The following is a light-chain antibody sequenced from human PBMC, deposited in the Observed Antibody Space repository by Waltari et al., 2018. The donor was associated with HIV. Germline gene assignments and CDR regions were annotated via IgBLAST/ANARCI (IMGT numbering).Light chain of an antibody. CDR2: DVN. CDR3: CAYAAGHVSYV. J-gene: IGLJ1*01. CDR1: TSDVGFYDY. Sequence: QSALTQPPSVSGSPGQSVSISCSGTTSDVGFYDYVSWYQQYPGKAPKRIIFDVNQRPSAVPERFSGSKSGNTASLTISWLQTEDEADYVCCAYAAGHVSYVFGNGTAVAVL. V-gene: IGLV2-11*01.